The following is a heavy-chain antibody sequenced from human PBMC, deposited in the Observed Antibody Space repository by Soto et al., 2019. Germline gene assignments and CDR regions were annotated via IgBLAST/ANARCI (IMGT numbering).Heavy chain of an antibody. CDR3: AAGSCSSSGCYWFDP. Sequence: SETLSLTCTVSGCSISGGDYHWSWIRQPPGKGREWVGYSDDSATYDNPSLKSGAIISVDTSKNQFSLQLSSVTPADTALSYCAAGSCSSSGCYWFDPWGQGTLVTVSS. CDR1: GCSISGGDYH. D-gene: IGHD2-2*01. J-gene: IGHJ5*02. CDR2: SDDSAT. V-gene: IGHV4-30-4*01.